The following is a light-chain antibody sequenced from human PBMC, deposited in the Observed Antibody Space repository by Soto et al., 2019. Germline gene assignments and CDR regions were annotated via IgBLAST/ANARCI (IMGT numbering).Light chain of an antibody. CDR2: SVS. V-gene: IGKV3-15*01. J-gene: IGKJ1*01. CDR1: QSVSSN. CDR3: KQYYTYPWT. Sequence: IVMTQSPGTLSVSPGERVTLSCRASQSVSSNLAWYQQRPGQAPRLLIYSVSSRDTDIQARFSGGGSGTEFTLTISSLQPEDFATYYCKQYYTYPWTFGQGTKVDI.